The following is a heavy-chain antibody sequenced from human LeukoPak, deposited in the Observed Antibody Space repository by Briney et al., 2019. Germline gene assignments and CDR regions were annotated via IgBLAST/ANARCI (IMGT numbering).Heavy chain of an antibody. V-gene: IGHV4-4*07. J-gene: IGHJ6*03. CDR3: AREETAYYSIYAGGGVYYYMDV. CDR1: GGSISSYY. Sequence: SETLSLTCTVSGGSISSYYWSWIRQPAGKGLEWIGRIYASGSTNYNPSLKSRVTMSVDTSKNQFSLKLSSVTAADTAVYYCAREETAYYSIYAGGGVYYYMDVWGKGTTVTISS. D-gene: IGHD2/OR15-2a*01. CDR2: IYASGST.